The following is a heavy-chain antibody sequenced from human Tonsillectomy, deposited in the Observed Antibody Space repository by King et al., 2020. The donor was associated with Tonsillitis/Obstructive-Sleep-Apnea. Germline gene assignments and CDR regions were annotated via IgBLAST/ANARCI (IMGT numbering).Heavy chain of an antibody. J-gene: IGHJ5*02. D-gene: IGHD6-13*01. CDR3: ASIGYSSSRYRFDP. Sequence: QLQESGPGLVKPSETLSLTCTVSGGSISSYYWSWIRQPPGKGLEWIGNIYNSGSTNYNPSLKSRVTISVDTSKNQFSLKLRSVTAADTAVYYCASIGYSSSRYRFDPWGQGTLVTVSS. CDR2: IYNSGST. CDR1: GGSISSYY. V-gene: IGHV4-59*08.